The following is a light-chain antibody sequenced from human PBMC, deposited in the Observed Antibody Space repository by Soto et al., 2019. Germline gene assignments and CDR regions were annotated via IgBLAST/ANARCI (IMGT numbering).Light chain of an antibody. J-gene: IGLJ1*01. CDR1: SSDIGGSDY. CDR2: EVS. CDR3: SSYAGSTTYV. Sequence: QSALTQAASVSGSPGQSITISCTGTSSDIGGSDYVSWYQKHPGKAPKVIIYEVSDRPSGVSDRFSGSKSGNTASLTISGLQAEDEADYYCSSYAGSTTYVFGTGTKVTVL. V-gene: IGLV2-14*01.